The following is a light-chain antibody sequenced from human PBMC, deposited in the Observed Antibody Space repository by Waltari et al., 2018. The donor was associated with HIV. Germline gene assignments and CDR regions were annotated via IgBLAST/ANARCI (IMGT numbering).Light chain of an antibody. CDR1: SSDVGGYEY. J-gene: IGLJ6*01. V-gene: IGLV2-8*01. Sequence: QSALTQPPSASGSLGQSVTISCTGPSSDVGGYEYVSWYQHHPDKAPKLIIYEVNKRPSGVPDRFSGSKSDNTASLTVAGLQDDDEAHYYCASYGDTNRVLFGGGTRVTVL. CDR2: EVN. CDR3: ASYGDTNRVL.